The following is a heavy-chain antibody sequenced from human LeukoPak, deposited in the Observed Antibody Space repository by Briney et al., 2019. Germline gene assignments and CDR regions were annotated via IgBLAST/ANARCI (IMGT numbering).Heavy chain of an antibody. CDR2: MNPNSGNT. V-gene: IGHV1-8*01. CDR1: GYTFTSYD. J-gene: IGHJ4*02. D-gene: IGHD6-19*01. Sequence: GASAKVSCKASGYTFTSYDINWVRQATGQGLEWMGWMNPNSGNTGYAQKFQGRVTMTRNTSISTAYMELSSLRSEDTAVYYCARPRYSSGWYLFDHWGQGTLVTVSS. CDR3: ARPRYSSGWYLFDH.